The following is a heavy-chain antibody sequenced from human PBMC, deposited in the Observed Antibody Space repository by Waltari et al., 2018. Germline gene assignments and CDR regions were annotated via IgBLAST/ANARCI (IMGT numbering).Heavy chain of an antibody. J-gene: IGHJ4*02. Sequence: QVQLVQSGAEVKKPGASVKVSCKASGYTFTDYYMHWVRQAPGQGLEWMGRIDPNGGNSNYQQKFKCRFTMTRDTSISTAYMELSRLRFDDTAVYYCARAFCSGGSCYSEDFWGQGTLVIVSS. D-gene: IGHD2-15*01. CDR3: ARAFCSGGSCYSEDF. CDR1: GYTFTDYY. CDR2: IDPNGGNS. V-gene: IGHV1-2*06.